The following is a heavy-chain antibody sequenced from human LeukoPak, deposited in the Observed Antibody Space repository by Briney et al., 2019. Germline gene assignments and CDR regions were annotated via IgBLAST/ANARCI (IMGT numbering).Heavy chain of an antibody. CDR1: GFTFSSYA. Sequence: PGGSLRLSCVPSGFTFSSYAMSWVRQASGKGLELVSLISGDGGSTFYADSVKGRFTISRDNSKNSLYLQMNSLRSDDTALYYCARESESSGWYDYWGQGTLVTVSS. CDR3: ARESESSGWYDY. D-gene: IGHD6-19*01. CDR2: ISGDGGST. J-gene: IGHJ4*02. V-gene: IGHV3-43*02.